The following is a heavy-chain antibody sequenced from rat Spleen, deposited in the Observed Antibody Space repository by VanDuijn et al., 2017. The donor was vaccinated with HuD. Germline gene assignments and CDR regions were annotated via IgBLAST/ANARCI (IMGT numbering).Heavy chain of an antibody. J-gene: IGHJ2*01. CDR2: IWTGGST. V-gene: IGHV2-30*01. CDR1: GVPPTHHN. D-gene: IGHD1-2*01. CDR3: ARVGYSSYVRYFDY. Sequence: VQPKESGPGLVPPPPTPSPPPPVSGVPPTHHNVHWVPQPTGKGLEWMGVIWTGGSTDYNSALKSRLTISRDISKSQVFLNMNSLQTEDTATYYCARVGYSSYVRYFDYWGQGVMVTVSS.